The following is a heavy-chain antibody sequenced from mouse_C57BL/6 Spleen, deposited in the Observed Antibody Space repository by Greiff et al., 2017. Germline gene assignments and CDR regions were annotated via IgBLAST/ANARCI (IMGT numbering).Heavy chain of an antibody. Sequence: EVQLVESGGGLVKPGGSLKLSCAASGFTFSSYAMSWVRQTPEKRLEWVATISDGGSYTYYPDNVKGRFTISRDNAKNNLYLQMSHLKSEDTAMYYCARDQRYYFDYWGQGTTLTVSS. CDR1: GFTFSSYA. J-gene: IGHJ2*01. CDR2: ISDGGSYT. V-gene: IGHV5-4*01. CDR3: ARDQRYYFDY.